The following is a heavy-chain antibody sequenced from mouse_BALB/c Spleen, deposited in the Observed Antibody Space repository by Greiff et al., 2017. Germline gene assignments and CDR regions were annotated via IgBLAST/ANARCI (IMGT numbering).Heavy chain of an antibody. J-gene: IGHJ4*01. CDR1: GFTFSSFG. V-gene: IGHV5-17*02. CDR2: ISSGSSTI. CDR3: ASSTRTTAFAMDD. D-gene: IGHD1-2*01. Sequence: EVQGVESGGGLVQPGGSRKLSCAASGFTFSSFGMHWVRQAPEKGLEWVAYISSGSSTIYYADTVKGRFTISSDNPKNTLFLQMTSLRSEDTAMYYCASSTRTTAFAMDDWGQGTAVTVSS.